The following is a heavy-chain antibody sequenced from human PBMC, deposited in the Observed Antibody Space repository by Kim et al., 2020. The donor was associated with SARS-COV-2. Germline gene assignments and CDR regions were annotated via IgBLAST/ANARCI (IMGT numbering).Heavy chain of an antibody. D-gene: IGHD3-10*01. CDR2: INHSGST. V-gene: IGHV4-34*01. CDR3: ARAERITMVRGVIIRARNWFDP. Sequence: SETLSLTCAVYGGSFSGYYWSWIRQPPGKGLEWIGEINHSGSTNYNPSLKSRVTISVDTSKTQFSLKLSSVTAADTAVYYCARAERITMVRGVIIRARNWFDPWGQGTLGTVSS. CDR1: GGSFSGYY. J-gene: IGHJ5*02.